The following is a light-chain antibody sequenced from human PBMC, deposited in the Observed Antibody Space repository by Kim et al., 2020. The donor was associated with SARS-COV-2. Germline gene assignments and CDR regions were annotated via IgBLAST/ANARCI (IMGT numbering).Light chain of an antibody. CDR3: SSYAGPNNLYV. Sequence: QSALTQPPSASGSPGQSVTISCTGTSSDVGGYNFVSWHQQHPGKAPKLIIYDVNKRPSGVPNRFSGSKSGNTASLTVSGLQAEDEADYYCSSYAGPNNLYVFGPGTKVTVL. CDR2: DVN. J-gene: IGLJ1*01. V-gene: IGLV2-8*01. CDR1: SSDVGGYNF.